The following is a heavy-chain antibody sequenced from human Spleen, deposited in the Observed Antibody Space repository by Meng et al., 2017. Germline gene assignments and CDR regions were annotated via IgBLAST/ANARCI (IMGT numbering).Heavy chain of an antibody. CDR3: ARGPTTMAHDFDY. CDR1: GGSFSGYY. V-gene: IGHV4-34*01. CDR2: INHSGST. Sequence: SQTPSLTCAVYGGSFSGYYWSWIRQPPGKGLEWIGEINHSGSTNYNPSLKSRVTISVDTSKNQFSLKLSSVTAADSAVYYCARGPTTMAHDFDYWGQGNLVTVSS. J-gene: IGHJ4*02. D-gene: IGHD4-11*01.